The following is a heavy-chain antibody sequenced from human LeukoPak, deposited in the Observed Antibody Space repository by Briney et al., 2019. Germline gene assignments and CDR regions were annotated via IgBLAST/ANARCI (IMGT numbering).Heavy chain of an antibody. CDR1: GFTVSGNY. D-gene: IGHD2-15*01. Sequence: GGPLRLSCAASGFTVSGNYMSWVRQAPGRGLEWVSVIYTGGNTYYADSVKGRFTISRDSSKNTLYLQMNSLRGEDTAVYYCARDGRRGPDCNGGGCYFVPGQWGQGTTVTVSS. J-gene: IGHJ6*02. CDR2: IYTGGNT. V-gene: IGHV3-66*01. CDR3: ARDGRRGPDCNGGGCYFVPGQ.